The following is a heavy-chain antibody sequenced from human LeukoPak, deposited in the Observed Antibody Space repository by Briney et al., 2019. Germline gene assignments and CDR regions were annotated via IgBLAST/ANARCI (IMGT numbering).Heavy chain of an antibody. D-gene: IGHD3-10*01. CDR3: AKDGSGYYFDY. CDR1: GFTFSNYA. Sequence: GGSLRLSCAAYGFTFSNYAMSWVRQAPGKGLEWVSDISGSGGRTYYADSVKGRFTISRDKSKKTLYLQMNSLRADDTAVYYCAKDGSGYYFDYWGQGTLVTVSS. V-gene: IGHV3-23*01. CDR2: ISGSGGRT. J-gene: IGHJ4*02.